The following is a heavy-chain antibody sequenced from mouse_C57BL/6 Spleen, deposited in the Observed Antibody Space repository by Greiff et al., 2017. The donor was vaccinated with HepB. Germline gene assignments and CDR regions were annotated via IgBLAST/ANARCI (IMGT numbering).Heavy chain of an antibody. CDR2: IDPSDSET. D-gene: IGHD1-1*01. V-gene: IGHV1-52*01. J-gene: IGHJ4*01. CDR1: GYTFTSYW. CDR3: ARSSPGVSVVADYAMDY. Sequence: QVQLQQPGAELVRPGSSVKLSCKASGYTFTSYWMHWVKQRPIQGLEWIGNIDPSDSETHYNQKFKDKATLTVDKSSSTAYMQLSSLTSEDSAVYYWARSSPGVSVVADYAMDYWGQGTSVTVSS.